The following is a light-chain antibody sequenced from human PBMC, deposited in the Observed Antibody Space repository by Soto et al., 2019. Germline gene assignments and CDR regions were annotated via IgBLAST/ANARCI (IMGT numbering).Light chain of an antibody. Sequence: QSALTQPPSASGSPEQSVTISCTGTSSDVGGYNYVSWYQQHPGKAPKLMIYEVSKRPSGVPDRFSGSKSGNTASLTVSGLQAEDEADYYCISYAGSNNLGFGGGTKVTVL. CDR1: SSDVGGYNY. CDR2: EVS. V-gene: IGLV2-8*01. J-gene: IGLJ2*01. CDR3: ISYAGSNNLG.